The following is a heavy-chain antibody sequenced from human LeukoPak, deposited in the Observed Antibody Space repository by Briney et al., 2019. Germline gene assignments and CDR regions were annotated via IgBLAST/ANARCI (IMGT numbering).Heavy chain of an antibody. J-gene: IGHJ4*02. D-gene: IGHD6-13*01. Sequence: PGGSLRLSCAASGFTFSSYGMPWVRQAPGKGLEWVAVIWYDGSNKYYADSVRGRFTISRDNSQNTLYLQMNSLRAEDTAVYYCARDFLAAAGTADYWGQGTLVTVSS. CDR2: IWYDGSNK. CDR1: GFTFSSYG. CDR3: ARDFLAAAGTADY. V-gene: IGHV3-33*01.